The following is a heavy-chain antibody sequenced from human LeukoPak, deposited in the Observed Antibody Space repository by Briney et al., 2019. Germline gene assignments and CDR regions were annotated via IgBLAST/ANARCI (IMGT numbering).Heavy chain of an antibody. D-gene: IGHD5-12*01. Sequence: ASVKVSCKASGYTFASYDINWVRQATGQGLEWMGWMNPNSGNTGYAQKFQGRVTMTRNTSISTAYMELSSLRSEDTAVYYCARKDIVAMGEAFDIWGQGTMVTVSS. CDR1: GYTFASYD. CDR2: MNPNSGNT. V-gene: IGHV1-8*01. CDR3: ARKDIVAMGEAFDI. J-gene: IGHJ3*02.